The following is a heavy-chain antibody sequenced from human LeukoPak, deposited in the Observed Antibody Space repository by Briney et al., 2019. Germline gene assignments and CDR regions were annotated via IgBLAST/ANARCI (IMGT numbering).Heavy chain of an antibody. Sequence: ASVKVSCKASGYTFTSYYMHWVRQAPGQGLEWMGIINPSGGSTSYAQKFQGRVTMTRDMSTITVYRELSSLRSEDTAVYYCARDQFYYGSGSYYPRWRFDYWGQGTLVTVSS. CDR3: ARDQFYYGSGSYYPRWRFDY. CDR1: GYTFTSYY. D-gene: IGHD3-10*01. J-gene: IGHJ4*02. CDR2: INPSGGST. V-gene: IGHV1-46*01.